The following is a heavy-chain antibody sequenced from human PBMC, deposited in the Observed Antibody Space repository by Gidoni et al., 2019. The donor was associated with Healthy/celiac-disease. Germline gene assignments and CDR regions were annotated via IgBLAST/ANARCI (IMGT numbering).Heavy chain of an antibody. CDR2: ISSSSSYI. J-gene: IGHJ4*02. CDR1: GFTFSRYS. CDR3: ATSWDYYYDSSGYSSY. V-gene: IGHV3-21*01. Sequence: EVQLVESGGGLVKPGGSLRLSCAASGFTFSRYSMNWVRQAPGKGLEWVSSISSSSSYIYYADSVKGRFTISRDNAKNSLYLQMNSLRAEDTAVYYCATSWDYYYDSSGYSSYWGQGTLVTVSS. D-gene: IGHD3-22*01.